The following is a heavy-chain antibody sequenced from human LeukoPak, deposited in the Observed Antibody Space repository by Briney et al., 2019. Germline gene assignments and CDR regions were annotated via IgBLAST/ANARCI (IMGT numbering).Heavy chain of an antibody. D-gene: IGHD1-26*01. V-gene: IGHV4-34*01. J-gene: IGHJ4*02. CDR3: ASAATSGTYNFDS. Sequence: PSETLSLTCAVYGGSFSDYYWSWIRQPPGKGLEWIGEINHSGSTNYKPSLKSRVTISVDTSKNQSSLRLTSVTAADTAVYYCASAATSGTYNFDSWGQGTLVTVSS. CDR2: INHSGST. CDR1: GGSFSDYY.